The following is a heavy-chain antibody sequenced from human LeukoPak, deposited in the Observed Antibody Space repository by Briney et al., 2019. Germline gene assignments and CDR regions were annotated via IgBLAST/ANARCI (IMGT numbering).Heavy chain of an antibody. V-gene: IGHV4-4*07. CDR1: GGSISSYY. D-gene: IGHD6-6*01. CDR2: FHTSGST. CDR3: ARGYSSSSGYNWFDP. J-gene: IGHJ5*02. Sequence: SETLSLTCTVSGGSISSYYWSWIRQPAGKGLEWIGRFHTSGSTNYNRSLKSRVTMSVETSKNQFSLRLTSVTAADTAVYYCARGYSSSSGYNWFDPWGQGTLVTVSS.